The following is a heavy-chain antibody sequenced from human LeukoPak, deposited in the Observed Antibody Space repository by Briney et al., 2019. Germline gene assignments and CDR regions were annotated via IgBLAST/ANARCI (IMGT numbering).Heavy chain of an antibody. CDR1: GGPFSNYF. Sequence: SETLSLTCVLSGGPFSNYFWSWVRQTPGKGLEWIEEVYHSGSTDYNPSLKGRLTISIDTSKNHFSLKLYSVTAADTGFYYCARGGAVNGFDVWGQGTRVTVSS. J-gene: IGHJ3*01. CDR2: VYHSGST. CDR3: ARGGAVNGFDV. V-gene: IGHV4-34*01.